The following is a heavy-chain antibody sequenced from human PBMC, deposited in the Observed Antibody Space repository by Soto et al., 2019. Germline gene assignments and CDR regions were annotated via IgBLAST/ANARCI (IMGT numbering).Heavy chain of an antibody. CDR2: ITDTGGDA. D-gene: IGHD1-26*01. Sequence: GGSLRLSCVASGLTFGSRAMTWVRQAPGEGLQWVSTITDTGGDAKYADSVRGRFVISRDNSKNTLYLQMNSLRAEDTAVYFCVIQPRWESTGGDYWGQGTLVTVSS. CDR1: GLTFGSRA. CDR3: VIQPRWESTGGDY. V-gene: IGHV3-23*01. J-gene: IGHJ4*02.